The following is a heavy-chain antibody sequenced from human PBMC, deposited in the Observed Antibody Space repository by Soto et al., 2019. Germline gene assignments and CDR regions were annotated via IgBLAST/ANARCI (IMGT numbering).Heavy chain of an antibody. J-gene: IGHJ4*02. CDR3: ARDLAAGDH. Sequence: QVQLVQSGAEVKKPGASVKLSCRTSGYTFTHYYIHWVRQAPGQGLEWLAIINPASGSTNYAQDFQGRVTLTMDTSTTTVYVDLSDLRAEDTAIFYCARDLAAGDHWGQGTLVTVSS. CDR1: GYTFTHYY. V-gene: IGHV1-46*01. D-gene: IGHD6-13*01. CDR2: INPASGST.